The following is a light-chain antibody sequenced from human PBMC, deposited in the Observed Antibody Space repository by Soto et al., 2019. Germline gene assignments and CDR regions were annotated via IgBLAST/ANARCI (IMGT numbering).Light chain of an antibody. V-gene: IGKV1D-13*01. CDR3: QQFNNYPFT. J-gene: IGKJ4*01. Sequence: IPLTQSPWARAASVCGGGTSTCRASQCISSALAWYQQKPGKAPNLLIYDASSLESGVPSRFSGSGSGTDFTLTISSLQPEDFATYYCQQFNNYPFTFGRGTKVDI. CDR2: DAS. CDR1: QCISSA.